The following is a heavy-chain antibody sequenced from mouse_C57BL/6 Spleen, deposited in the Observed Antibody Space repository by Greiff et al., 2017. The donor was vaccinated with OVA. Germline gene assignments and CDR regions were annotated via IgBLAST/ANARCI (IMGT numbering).Heavy chain of an antibody. Sequence: QVQLQQPGAELVMPGASVKLSCKASGYTFTSYWMHWVKQRPGQGLEWIGEIDPSDSYTNYNQKFKGKSTLTVDKSSSTAYMQLSSLTSEDSAVYYCARLGYGTYAMDYWGQGTSVTVSS. J-gene: IGHJ4*01. CDR3: ARLGYGTYAMDY. CDR2: IDPSDSYT. D-gene: IGHD2-10*02. CDR1: GYTFTSYW. V-gene: IGHV1-69*01.